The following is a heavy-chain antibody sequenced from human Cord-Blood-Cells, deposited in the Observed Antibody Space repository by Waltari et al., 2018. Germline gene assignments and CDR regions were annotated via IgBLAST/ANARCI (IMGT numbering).Heavy chain of an antibody. Sequence: EVQLVESGGGVVQPGGSLRLSCAASGFTFDDYAMHWVRQAPGEGLGVVSLSSGDGGSTYYADSVKGRFTISRDNSKNSLYLQMNSLRTEDTALYYCTRKHGDIDYWGQGTLVTVSS. CDR3: TRKHGDIDY. J-gene: IGHJ4*02. CDR2: SSGDGGST. CDR1: GFTFDDYA. D-gene: IGHD5-12*01. V-gene: IGHV3-43*02.